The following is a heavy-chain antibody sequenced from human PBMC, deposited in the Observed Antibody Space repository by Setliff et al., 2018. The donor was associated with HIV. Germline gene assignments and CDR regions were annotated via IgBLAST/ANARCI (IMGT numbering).Heavy chain of an antibody. J-gene: IGHJ4*02. CDR1: GGSISSGGYY. CDR2: IYYSGST. Sequence: SETLSLTCTVSGGSISSGGYYWSWIRQHPGKGLEWIGYIYYSGSTYYNPSLKSRVTISADTSKNQFSLKLSSVTAADTAVYFCARLRITMIMMLNYFDYWGQGTLVTVSS. CDR3: ARLRITMIMMLNYFDY. D-gene: IGHD3-22*01. V-gene: IGHV4-31*03.